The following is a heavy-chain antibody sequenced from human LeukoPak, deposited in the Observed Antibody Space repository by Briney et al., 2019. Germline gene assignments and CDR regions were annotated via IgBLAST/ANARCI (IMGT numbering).Heavy chain of an antibody. Sequence: SETLSLTCTVSGGSISSSSYYWGWIRQPPGKGLEWIGSIYYSGSTYYNPSLKSRVTISVDTSKNQFSLKLSSVTAADTAVYYCARENCSGGSCYSIYYYYMDVWGKGTTVTVSS. V-gene: IGHV4-39*07. D-gene: IGHD2-15*01. CDR1: GGSISSSSYY. J-gene: IGHJ6*03. CDR2: IYYSGST. CDR3: ARENCSGGSCYSIYYYYMDV.